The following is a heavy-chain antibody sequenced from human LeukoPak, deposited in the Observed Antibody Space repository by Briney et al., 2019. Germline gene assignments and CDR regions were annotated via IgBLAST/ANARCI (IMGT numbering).Heavy chain of an antibody. CDR3: ARAYSSEGHNWFDP. J-gene: IGHJ5*02. CDR1: GFTFSSYA. V-gene: IGHV3-30-3*01. CDR2: ISYDGGNK. Sequence: PGRSLRLSCAASGFTFSSYAMHWVRQAPGKGLEWVAVISYDGGNKYYADSVKGRFTISRDNSKNTLYLQMNSLRAEDTAVYYCARAYSSEGHNWFDPWGQGTLVTVSS. D-gene: IGHD6-25*01.